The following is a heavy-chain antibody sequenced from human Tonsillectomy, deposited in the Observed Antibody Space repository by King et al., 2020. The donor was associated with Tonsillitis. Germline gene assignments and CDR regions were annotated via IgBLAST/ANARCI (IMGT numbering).Heavy chain of an antibody. CDR1: GGSINSNSYY. CDR2: VYSSGST. Sequence: LQLQESGPGLVKPSETLSLTCTVSGGSINSNSYYWGWIRQPPGKGLEWIGSVYSSGSTYYNPSLKSRVTISVDTSKNHFSLKLTSVTAADTAVYYCARQGELITAPGFDPWGQGTLVTVSS. D-gene: IGHD6-13*01. CDR3: ARQGELITAPGFDP. J-gene: IGHJ5*02. V-gene: IGHV4-39*07.